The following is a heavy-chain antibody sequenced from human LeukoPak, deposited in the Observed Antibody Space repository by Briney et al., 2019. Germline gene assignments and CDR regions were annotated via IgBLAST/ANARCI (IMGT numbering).Heavy chain of an antibody. CDR3: AKEGSVAGPTEFDY. D-gene: IGHD6-19*01. Sequence: QPGGSLRLSCAASGFTFSRYAMSWVRQAPGKGLEWVSAISGSGDNTYYADSVKGRFTISRDNSKNTLYLQMKSLRVEDTAVYYCAKEGSVAGPTEFDYWGQGTLVTVSS. V-gene: IGHV3-23*01. CDR2: ISGSGDNT. CDR1: GFTFSRYA. J-gene: IGHJ4*02.